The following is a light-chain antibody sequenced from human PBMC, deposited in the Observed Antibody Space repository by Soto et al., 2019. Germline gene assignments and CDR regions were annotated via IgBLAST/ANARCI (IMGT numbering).Light chain of an antibody. V-gene: IGKV3-15*01. CDR2: AAS. J-gene: IGKJ4*01. CDR3: QHYDRSPLS. Sequence: EVVMTQSPPTLSVSPGERATLSCTARKDVENELAWYQQRPGQAPRLLISAASTRAPGVPARFSGSGSGTEFTLTISGLQSDDFALFFCQHYDRSPLSFGGGTKVDIK. CDR1: KDVENE.